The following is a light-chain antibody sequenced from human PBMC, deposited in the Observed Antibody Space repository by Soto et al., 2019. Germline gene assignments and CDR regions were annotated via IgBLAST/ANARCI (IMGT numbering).Light chain of an antibody. CDR1: QSIGRY. V-gene: IGKV1-39*01. CDR2: DVS. Sequence: DIQMTQSPSSLSASVGDRVTVTCRASQSIGRYLNWYQQKPGKAPKLLIYDVSSLQTGVPSRFSGDESGTDFTLTISGLQPEDFAVYYCQQYGSSPWTFGQGTKVEIK. CDR3: QQYGSSPWT. J-gene: IGKJ1*01.